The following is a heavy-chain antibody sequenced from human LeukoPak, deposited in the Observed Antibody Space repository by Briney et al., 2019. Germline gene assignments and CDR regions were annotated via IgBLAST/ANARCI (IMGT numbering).Heavy chain of an antibody. CDR3: AKGGLQYPPGSYYYMDV. J-gene: IGHJ6*03. CDR2: MNPNSGNT. V-gene: IGHV1-8*03. Sequence: ASVKVSCKASGYTFTSYDINWVRQATGQGLEWMGWMNPNSGNTGYAQKFQGRVTITRNTSISTAYMELSSLRSEDTAVYYCAKGGLQYPPGSYYYMDVWGKGTTVTVSS. CDR1: GYTFTSYD. D-gene: IGHD4-11*01.